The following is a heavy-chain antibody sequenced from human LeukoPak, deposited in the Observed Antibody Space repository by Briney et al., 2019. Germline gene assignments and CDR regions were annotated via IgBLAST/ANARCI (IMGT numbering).Heavy chain of an antibody. V-gene: IGHV1-18*01. CDR1: GYTXTSYG. Sequence: ASVKVSCKASGYTXTSYGISWVRQAPGQGLEWMGWISTYNGNTNYAQKLQGRVTMTTDTSTSTAYMELRSLRSDDTAVYYCARAPYYDILTGYYYFDYWGQGTLVTVSS. CDR3: ARAPYYDILTGYYYFDY. J-gene: IGHJ4*02. D-gene: IGHD3-9*01. CDR2: ISTYNGNT.